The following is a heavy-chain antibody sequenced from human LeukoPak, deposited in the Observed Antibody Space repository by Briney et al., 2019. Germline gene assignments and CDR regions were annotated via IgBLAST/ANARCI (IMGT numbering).Heavy chain of an antibody. CDR2: VSYDGNRQ. Sequence: GGSLRLSCAASGFTFSTYAIHWVRQAPGRGLEWVAVVSYDGNRQYYADSVKGRFTISRDNSKNTLYLQMNSLRAADTAVYYCAKGQNYYDGSGYYSTDYWGQGTPVTVSS. CDR1: GFTFSTYA. D-gene: IGHD3-22*01. V-gene: IGHV3-30*04. J-gene: IGHJ4*02. CDR3: AKGQNYYDGSGYYSTDY.